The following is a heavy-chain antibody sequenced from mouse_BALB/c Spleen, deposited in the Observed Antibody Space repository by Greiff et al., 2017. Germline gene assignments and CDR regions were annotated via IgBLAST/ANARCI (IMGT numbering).Heavy chain of an antibody. J-gene: IGHJ2*01. V-gene: IGHV1-55*01. CDR1: GYNFTSYW. CDR2: IYPGSGST. Sequence: QVQLQQPGAELVKPGTSVKLSCKASGYNFTSYWINWVKLRPGQGLEWIGDIYPGSGSTNYNEKFKSKATLTVDTSSSTAYMQLSSLASEDSALYYCARLDYWGQGTTLTVSS. CDR3: ARLDY.